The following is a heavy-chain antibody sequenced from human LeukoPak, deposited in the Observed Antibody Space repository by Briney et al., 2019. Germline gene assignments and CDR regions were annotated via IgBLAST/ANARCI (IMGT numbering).Heavy chain of an antibody. D-gene: IGHD2-21*02. V-gene: IGHV3-23*01. CDR1: GFTFSSFS. CDR3: AKDGGSCFSLDCSEEGNY. CDR2: ISGSGGST. Sequence: QPGGSLRLSCAASGFTFSSFSMNWVRQAPGKGLEWVSGISGSGGSTYYADSVKGRFTISRDNSKNTLYLQMDSLRVEDTAIYYCAKDGGSCFSLDCSEEGNYWGQETLVTVSS. J-gene: IGHJ4*02.